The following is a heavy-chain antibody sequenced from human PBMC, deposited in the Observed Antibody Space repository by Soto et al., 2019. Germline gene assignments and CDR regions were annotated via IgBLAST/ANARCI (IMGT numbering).Heavy chain of an antibody. CDR1: GGSFSGYY. Sequence: SETLSLTCAVYGGSFSGYYWSWIRQPPGKGLEWIGEINHSGSTNYNPSLKSRVTISVDTSKNQFSLKLSSVTAADTAVYYCARDSGGSSTXFLLSSLFQNWFDPWGQGTLVTVSS. CDR3: ARDSGGSSTXFLLSSLFQNWFDP. D-gene: IGHD2-2*01. V-gene: IGHV4-34*01. J-gene: IGHJ5*02. CDR2: INHSGST.